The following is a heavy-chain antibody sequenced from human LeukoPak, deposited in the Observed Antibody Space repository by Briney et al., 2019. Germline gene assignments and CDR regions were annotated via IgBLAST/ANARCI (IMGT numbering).Heavy chain of an antibody. D-gene: IGHD5-18*01. V-gene: IGHV4-61*02. CDR2: IYTSGST. Sequence: SETLSLTCSVSGGSISSGSYYWSWIRQPAGKGLEWIGRIYTSGSTNYNPSLKSRVTISVDMSKNQFSLKLSSVTAADTAVYYCARTWIQLWFGSYFDYWGQGTLVTVSS. CDR1: GGSISSGSYY. J-gene: IGHJ4*02. CDR3: ARTWIQLWFGSYFDY.